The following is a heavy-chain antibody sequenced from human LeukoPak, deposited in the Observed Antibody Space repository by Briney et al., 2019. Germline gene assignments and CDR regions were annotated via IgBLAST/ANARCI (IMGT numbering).Heavy chain of an antibody. CDR2: IYYSGST. CDR3: ARAAGGGGLFDY. D-gene: IGHD3-16*01. V-gene: IGHV4-59*01. CDR1: GGSISTYY. Sequence: SETLSLTCTVSGGSISTYYWSWIRQPPGKGLEWIGYIYYSGSTNYNPSLKGRVTISVDTSKNQFSLKLTSVTAADTAVYYCARAAGGGGLFDYWGQGTLVTVSS. J-gene: IGHJ4*02.